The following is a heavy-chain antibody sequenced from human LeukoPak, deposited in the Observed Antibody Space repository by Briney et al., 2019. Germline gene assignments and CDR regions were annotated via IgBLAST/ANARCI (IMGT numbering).Heavy chain of an antibody. Sequence: GGSLRLSCAASGFSFNSFDMTWVRQAPGKGLEWVSSITGGHYATYNTDSVKGRFTISRDNAKNTLYLQMNSLRADDTAIYYCTKDPNGDYIGAFDPWGQGTLVTVSS. CDR3: TKDPNGDYIGAFDP. J-gene: IGHJ5*02. V-gene: IGHV3-23*01. D-gene: IGHD4-17*01. CDR2: ITGGHYAT. CDR1: GFSFNSFD.